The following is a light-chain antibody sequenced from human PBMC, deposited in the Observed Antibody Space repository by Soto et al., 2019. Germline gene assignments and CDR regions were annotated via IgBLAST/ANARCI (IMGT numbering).Light chain of an antibody. CDR3: EAWDDSLNGPV. J-gene: IGLJ3*02. Sequence: QSVLTQPPSASGTPGQKITISCSGSTSDIGSNTVNGYQQVPGTAPKLLIYANNQRPSGVPDRFSGSKSGTSASLAISGLQSEDEADYYCEAWDDSLNGPVFGGGTKLTVL. CDR2: ANN. CDR1: TSDIGSNT. V-gene: IGLV1-44*01.